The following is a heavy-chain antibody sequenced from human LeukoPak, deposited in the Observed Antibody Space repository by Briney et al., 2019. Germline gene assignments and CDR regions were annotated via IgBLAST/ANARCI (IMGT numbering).Heavy chain of an antibody. Sequence: GGSLRLSCAASGFTFRSYAMTWVRQAPGKGLGWVSAIGTLGDIAYYADSVRGRFTISRDNSKNTLYLQMTSLRAEDTAIYYCAKNASGGLDYWGQGTLVTVSS. V-gene: IGHV3-23*01. CDR1: GFTFRSYA. D-gene: IGHD2-15*01. CDR2: IGTLGDIA. J-gene: IGHJ4*02. CDR3: AKNASGGLDY.